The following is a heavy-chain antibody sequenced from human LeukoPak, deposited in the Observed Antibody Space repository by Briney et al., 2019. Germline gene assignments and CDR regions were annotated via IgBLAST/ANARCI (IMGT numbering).Heavy chain of an antibody. V-gene: IGHV3-21*01. J-gene: IGHJ4*02. Sequence: GGSLRLSCAASGFTFSSYSINWVRQAPGKGLEWVSAISTRSTDIHYADSVKGRFTISRDNTKNSLYLHMNSLRAEDTAVYYCARGWGYFNYWGQGTLATVSS. CDR3: ARGWGYFNY. CDR1: GFTFSSYS. CDR2: ISTRSTDI. D-gene: IGHD3-16*01.